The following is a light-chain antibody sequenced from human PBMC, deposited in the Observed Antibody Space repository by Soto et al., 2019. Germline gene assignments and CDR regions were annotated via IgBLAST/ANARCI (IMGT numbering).Light chain of an antibody. J-gene: IGLJ1*01. CDR3: SSYAGSNDV. Sequence: QSVLTQPPSASGSPGQSGTISCTGTSSDVGGYNYVSWYQQRPGKAPKLIIYEVSKRPSGVPDRFSGSKSGNTASLTVSGLQAEDEADYYCSSYAGSNDVLGTGTKVTVL. CDR1: SSDVGGYNY. V-gene: IGLV2-8*01. CDR2: EVS.